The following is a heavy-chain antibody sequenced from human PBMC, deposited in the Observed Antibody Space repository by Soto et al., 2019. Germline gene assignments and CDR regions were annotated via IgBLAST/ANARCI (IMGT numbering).Heavy chain of an antibody. Sequence: QVQLVQSGAEVKKPGASVKVSCKASGYTFTSYGISWVRQAPGQGLEWMGWISAYNGNTNYAQKLQGRVTMTTDTSTSTAYMELRSLRSDDTVVYYCARDLLVEMATWPGFDYWGQGTLVTVSS. CDR2: ISAYNGNT. CDR3: ARDLLVEMATWPGFDY. CDR1: GYTFTSYG. J-gene: IGHJ4*02. D-gene: IGHD5-12*01. V-gene: IGHV1-18*01.